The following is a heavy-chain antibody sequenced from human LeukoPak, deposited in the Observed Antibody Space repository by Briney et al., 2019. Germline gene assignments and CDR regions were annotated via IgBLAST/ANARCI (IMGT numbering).Heavy chain of an antibody. V-gene: IGHV4-30-2*01. J-gene: IGHJ4*02. CDR2: IYHSGST. CDR1: GGSISSGGYY. Sequence: SQTLSLTCTVSGGSISSGGYYWSCIRQPPGKGLEWIGYIYHSGSTYYNPSLKSPVTISVDTSKNQFSLKLSSVTAADTAVYYCAALVGYSSGWEGDYWGQGTLVTVSS. D-gene: IGHD6-19*01. CDR3: AALVGYSSGWEGDY.